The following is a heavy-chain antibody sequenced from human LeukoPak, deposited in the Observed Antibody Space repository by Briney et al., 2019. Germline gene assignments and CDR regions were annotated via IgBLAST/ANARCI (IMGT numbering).Heavy chain of an antibody. Sequence: GGSLRLSCAASGFTFSNAWMNWVRQAPGKGLEWVANIKQDGSEKYYVDSVKGRFTISRDNAKNSLYLQMNSLRAEDTAVYYCARDGPLVLSPIWGQGTMVTVSS. CDR3: ARDGPLVLSPI. J-gene: IGHJ3*02. CDR1: GFTFSNAW. V-gene: IGHV3-7*01. CDR2: IKQDGSEK. D-gene: IGHD2/OR15-2a*01.